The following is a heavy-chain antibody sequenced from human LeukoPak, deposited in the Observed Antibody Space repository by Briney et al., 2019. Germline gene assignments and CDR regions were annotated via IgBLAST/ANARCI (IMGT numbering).Heavy chain of an antibody. Sequence: SGGSLRLSCEAPGFTFSAYAMTWVRQAPGKGLEWVSSIGSDNKPHYSESVKGRFAISRDNSKSMLFLQLNSLRAEDTAVYYCATEAATAVTKALDFWGQGTLVTVSS. J-gene: IGHJ4*02. V-gene: IGHV3-23*01. CDR3: ATEAATAVTKALDF. D-gene: IGHD4-17*01. CDR1: GFTFSAYA. CDR2: IGSDNKP.